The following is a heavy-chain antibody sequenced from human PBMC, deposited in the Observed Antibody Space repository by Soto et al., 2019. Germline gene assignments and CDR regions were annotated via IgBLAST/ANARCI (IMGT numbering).Heavy chain of an antibody. CDR3: ARDLIVVVVAATAPGY. CDR1: GFTFSSYW. V-gene: IGHV3-7*01. Sequence: TGGSLSLSCAASGFTFSSYWMSWVRQAPGKGLEWVANIKQDGSEKYYVDPVKGRFTISRDNAKNSLYLQMNSLRAEDTAVYYCARDLIVVVVAATAPGYWGQGTLVTVSS. J-gene: IGHJ4*02. D-gene: IGHD2-15*01. CDR2: IKQDGSEK.